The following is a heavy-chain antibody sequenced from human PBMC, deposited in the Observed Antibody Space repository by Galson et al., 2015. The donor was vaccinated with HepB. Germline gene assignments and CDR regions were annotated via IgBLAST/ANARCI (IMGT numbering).Heavy chain of an antibody. D-gene: IGHD5-18*01. CDR3: ARSAYTYGPHWYFDL. V-gene: IGHV1-69*06. CDR1: GGTFGSYA. Sequence: SVKVSCKASGGTFGSYAISWVRQGPGQGLEWMGGIIPIVGTANYAQKFQDSVTITADKSTTTVYLELSSLRSEDTAMYYCARSAYTYGPHWYFDLWGRGTLVTVSS. CDR2: IIPIVGTA. J-gene: IGHJ2*01.